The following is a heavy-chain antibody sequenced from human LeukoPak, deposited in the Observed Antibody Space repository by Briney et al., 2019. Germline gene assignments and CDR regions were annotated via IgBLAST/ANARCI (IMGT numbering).Heavy chain of an antibody. Sequence: GGSLRLSCAASGFTFSSYGMTWVRQAPGKGLEWVSIISGGGDDTYYADSVKGRFTISRDNCKNTVYLQMSSLRAEDTAVYYCARVKWELTYAFDIWGQGTMVTVSS. D-gene: IGHD1-26*01. CDR3: ARVKWELTYAFDI. CDR1: GFTFSSYG. V-gene: IGHV3-23*01. CDR2: ISGGGDDT. J-gene: IGHJ3*02.